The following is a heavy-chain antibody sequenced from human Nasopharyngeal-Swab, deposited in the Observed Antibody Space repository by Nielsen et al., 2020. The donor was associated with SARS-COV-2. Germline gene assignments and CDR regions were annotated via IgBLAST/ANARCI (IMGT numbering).Heavy chain of an antibody. CDR2: IYHSEST. D-gene: IGHD4-17*01. J-gene: IGHJ5*02. Sequence: WIRQPPGKGLEWIGSIYHSESTYYNPSLKSRVTISVDTSKNQFSLKLSSVTAADTAVYYCARDLGDYGDYALDPWGQGTLVTVSS. V-gene: IGHV4-38-2*02. CDR3: ARDLGDYGDYALDP.